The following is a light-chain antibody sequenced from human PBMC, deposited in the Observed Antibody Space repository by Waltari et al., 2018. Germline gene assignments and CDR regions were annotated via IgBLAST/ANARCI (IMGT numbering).Light chain of an antibody. CDR1: GSNIGAGYD. V-gene: IGLV1-40*01. J-gene: IGLJ3*02. CDR2: GGT. Sequence: QSVLTQPPSVSGAPGQRVTISCTGSGSNIGAGYDVHWYQQLPRAAPKLLIYGGTIRPVGVPDRFFGSTSGTSASLAITGLQAEDEADCYCQSYDTSLSVVFGGGTKLTVL. CDR3: QSYDTSLSVV.